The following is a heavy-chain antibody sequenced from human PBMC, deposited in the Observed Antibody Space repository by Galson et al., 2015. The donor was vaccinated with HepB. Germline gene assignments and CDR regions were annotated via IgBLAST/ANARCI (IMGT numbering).Heavy chain of an antibody. CDR3: ARRNGNDWFDP. V-gene: IGHV7-4-1*02. Sequence: SVKVSCKASGYSFNRYAMNWVRQAPGQGLEWMGLINTDTGNPTYAQAFTGRFVFSLDTSVSTAYLQINSLKAEDTAVYYCARRNGNDWFDPWGQGTLVTVSS. J-gene: IGHJ5*02. CDR2: INTDTGNP. D-gene: IGHD5-24*01. CDR1: GYSFNRYA.